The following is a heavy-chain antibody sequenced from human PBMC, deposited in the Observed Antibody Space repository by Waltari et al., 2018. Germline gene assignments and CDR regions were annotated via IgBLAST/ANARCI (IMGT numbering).Heavy chain of an antibody. V-gene: IGHV4-39*01. Sequence: QLQLQESGPGLVKPSETLSLTCTVSGGSISSSSYYWGWIRQPPGKGLEWIGSIYYSGSSYYNPSLKSGVTIAVDTSKNQFSLKLSSVTAADTAVYYCARHDVVVVAATPGFDYWGQGTLVTVSS. CDR1: GGSISSSSYY. CDR2: IYYSGSS. J-gene: IGHJ4*02. D-gene: IGHD2-15*01. CDR3: ARHDVVVVAATPGFDY.